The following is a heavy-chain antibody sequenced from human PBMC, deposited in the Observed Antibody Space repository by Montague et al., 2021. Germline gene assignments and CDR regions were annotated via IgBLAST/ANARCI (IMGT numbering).Heavy chain of an antibody. CDR2: VRHIGST. CDR3: ASDRGSFDY. CDR1: GGSLSDYY. J-gene: IGHJ4*02. V-gene: IGHV4-34*01. D-gene: IGHD3-10*01. Sequence: SETLSLTCGVYGGSLSDYYWTWIRQSPEKGLEWIGEVRHIGSTNYSPSLKSRVTMTVDKSKYQFSLKLRSVTAADTAVYYCASDRGSFDYWGQGTVVTVSS.